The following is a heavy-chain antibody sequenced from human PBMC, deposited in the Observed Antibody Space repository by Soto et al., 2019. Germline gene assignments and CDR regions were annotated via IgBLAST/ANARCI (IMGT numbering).Heavy chain of an antibody. CDR1: GFTVSSNY. J-gene: IGHJ6*02. D-gene: IGHD1-26*01. CDR2: IYSGGST. CDR3: EIPKVGGTWNYCYGMDV. Sequence: GGSLRLSCAASGFTVSSNYMSWVRQAPGKGLEWVSVIYSGGSTYYADSVKGRFTISRDNSKNTLYLQMNSLRAEDTAVYYCEIPKVGGTWNYCYGMDVWGQGTTVTVSS. V-gene: IGHV3-53*01.